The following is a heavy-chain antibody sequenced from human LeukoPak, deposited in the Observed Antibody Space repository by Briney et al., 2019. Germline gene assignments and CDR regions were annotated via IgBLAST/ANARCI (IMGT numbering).Heavy chain of an antibody. Sequence: KPSETLSLTCAVSGGSISSGGYSWSWIRQPPGKGLEWIGYIYHSGSTYYNPSLKSRVTISVDRSKNQFSLKLSSVTAADTAVYYCARVAAAGPEPPYYFDYWGQGTLVTVSS. CDR3: ARVAAAGPEPPYYFDY. D-gene: IGHD6-13*01. V-gene: IGHV4-30-2*01. CDR1: GGSISSGGYS. CDR2: IYHSGST. J-gene: IGHJ4*02.